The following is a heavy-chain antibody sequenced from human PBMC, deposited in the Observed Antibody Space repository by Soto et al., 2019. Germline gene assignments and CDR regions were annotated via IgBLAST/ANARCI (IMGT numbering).Heavy chain of an antibody. J-gene: IGHJ4*02. V-gene: IGHV3-30*18. CDR3: AKDPNDYGDFPYFDY. Sequence: GGSLRLSCAASGFTFSSYGMHWVRQAPGKGLEWVAAISYDGSNKYYADSVKGRFTISRDNSKNALYLQMNSLRAEDTAVYYCAKDPNDYGDFPYFDYWGQGTLVTVSS. CDR1: GFTFSSYG. CDR2: ISYDGSNK. D-gene: IGHD4-17*01.